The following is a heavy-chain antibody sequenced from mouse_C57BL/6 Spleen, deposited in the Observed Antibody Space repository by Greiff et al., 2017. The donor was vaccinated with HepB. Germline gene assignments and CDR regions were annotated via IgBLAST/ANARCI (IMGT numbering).Heavy chain of an antibody. D-gene: IGHD1-1*01. V-gene: IGHV1-80*01. CDR1: GYAFSSYW. Sequence: VQLQQSGAELVKPGASVKISCKASGYAFSSYWMNWVKQRPGKGLEWIGQIYPGDGDTNYNGKFKGKATLTADKSSSTAYRQLSSLTSEDSAVYFGARPYFGPLFAYWGQGTLVTVSA. J-gene: IGHJ3*01. CDR3: ARPYFGPLFAY. CDR2: IYPGDGDT.